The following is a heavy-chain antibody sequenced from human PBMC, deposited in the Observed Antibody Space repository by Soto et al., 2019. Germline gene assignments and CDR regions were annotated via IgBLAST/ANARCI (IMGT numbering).Heavy chain of an antibody. CDR1: RYTFTSYA. CDR3: ARGLTMVRGVILDAFDI. CDR2: INAGNGNT. J-gene: IGHJ3*02. V-gene: IGHV1-3*01. D-gene: IGHD3-10*01. Sequence: GASVKVSCKASRYTFTSYAMHWVRQAPGQRLEWMGWINAGNGNTKYSQNFQGRVTITRDTSASTAYMELSSLRSEDTAVYYCARGLTMVRGVILDAFDIWGQGTMVTVSS.